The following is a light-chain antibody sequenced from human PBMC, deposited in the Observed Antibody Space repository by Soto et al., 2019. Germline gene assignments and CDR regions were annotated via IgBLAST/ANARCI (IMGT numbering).Light chain of an antibody. CDR1: QSVSSSS. CDR3: QQYGGSPRT. V-gene: IGKV3-20*01. Sequence: EIVLTQSQGTLYLSPGERVTLSWRASQSVSSSSLAWYQQKRGQAPRLLIHGASNRATGIPDRFSGSGSGTDFTLTISRLEPEDFAVYYCQQYGGSPRTFGQGTKVDNK. J-gene: IGKJ1*01. CDR2: GAS.